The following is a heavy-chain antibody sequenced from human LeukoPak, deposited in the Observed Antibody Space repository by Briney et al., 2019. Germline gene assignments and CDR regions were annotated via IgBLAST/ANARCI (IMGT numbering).Heavy chain of an antibody. CDR1: GGSISTYS. CDR3: AREGGGFDY. D-gene: IGHD3-16*01. Sequence: SETLSLTCTVSGGSISTYSRNWIRQPAGKGLEWIGRLYSSGTTKYNPSLESRVTMSVDTSKNQFSLNLTSVTAADTAVYYCAREGGGFDYWGQGTLVTVSS. J-gene: IGHJ4*02. CDR2: LYSSGTT. V-gene: IGHV4-4*07.